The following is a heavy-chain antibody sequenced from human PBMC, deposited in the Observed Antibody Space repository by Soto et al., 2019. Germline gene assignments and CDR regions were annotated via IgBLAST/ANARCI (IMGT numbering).Heavy chain of an antibody. CDR3: ASIGYCSSTSCYRNYYYYMDV. CDR1: GYTFTSYD. V-gene: IGHV1-8*01. D-gene: IGHD2-2*01. J-gene: IGHJ6*03. Sequence: GASVKVSCKASGYTFTSYDINWVRQATGQGLEWMGWMNPNSGNTGYAQKFQGRVTMTRNTSISTAYMELSSLRSEDTAVYYCASIGYCSSTSCYRNYYYYMDVWGKGTTVTVSS. CDR2: MNPNSGNT.